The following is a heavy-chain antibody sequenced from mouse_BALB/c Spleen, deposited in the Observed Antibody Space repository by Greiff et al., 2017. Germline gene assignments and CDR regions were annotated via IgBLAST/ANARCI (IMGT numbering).Heavy chain of an antibody. V-gene: IGHV1-5*01. CDR1: GYTFTSYW. J-gene: IGHJ3*01. CDR3: TREYYGSSHFAY. CDR2: IYPGNSDT. D-gene: IGHD1-1*01. Sequence: EVQLQQSGTVLARPGASVKMSCKASGYTFTSYWMHWVKQRPGQGLEWIGAIYPGNSDTSYNQKFKGKAKLTAVTSTSTAYMELSSLTNEDSAVYYCTREYYGSSHFAYWGQGTLGTVSA.